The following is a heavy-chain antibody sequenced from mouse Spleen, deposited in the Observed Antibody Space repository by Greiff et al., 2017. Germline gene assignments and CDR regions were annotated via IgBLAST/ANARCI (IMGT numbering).Heavy chain of an antibody. CDR2: FYPGSGSI. CDR1: GYTFTEYT. Sequence: LQESGAELVKPGASVKLSCKASGYTFTEYTIHWVKQRSGQGLEWIGWFYPGSGSIKYNEKFKDKATLTADKSSSTVYMELSRLTSEDSAVYFCARHEERADGYYGEWFAYWGQGTLVTVSA. V-gene: IGHV1-62-2*01. J-gene: IGHJ3*01. CDR3: ARHEERADGYYGEWFAY. D-gene: IGHD2-3*01.